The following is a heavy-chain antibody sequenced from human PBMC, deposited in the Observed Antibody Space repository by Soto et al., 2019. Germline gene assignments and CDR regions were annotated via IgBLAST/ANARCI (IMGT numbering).Heavy chain of an antibody. J-gene: IGHJ6*02. CDR2: INPNSGGT. CDR3: ARDPRRIAAAGTVFYNYYYYGMDV. V-gene: IGHV1-2*02. Sequence: ASVKVSCKASGYTFTGYYMHWVRQAPGQGLEWMGWINPNSGGTNYAQKFQGRVTMTRDTSTSTVYMELSSLRSEDTAVYYCARDPRRIAAAGTVFYNYYYYGMDVWGQGTTVTSP. D-gene: IGHD6-13*01. CDR1: GYTFTGYY.